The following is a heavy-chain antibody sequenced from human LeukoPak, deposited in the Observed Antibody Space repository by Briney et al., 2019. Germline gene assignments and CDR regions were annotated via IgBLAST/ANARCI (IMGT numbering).Heavy chain of an antibody. Sequence: PSETLSLTCGVSGASISTTNYYWGWIRQPPGKGLEWIGNIYYSGSTYYKPSLKSRVTISVDTSKNELSLKLSSVTAADTAVYYCARGLTDLGTYGSGWYYLDYWGQGTLVTVSS. V-gene: IGHV4-39*01. D-gene: IGHD6-19*01. CDR1: GASISTTNYY. CDR3: ARGLTDLGTYGSGWYYLDY. J-gene: IGHJ4*02. CDR2: IYYSGST.